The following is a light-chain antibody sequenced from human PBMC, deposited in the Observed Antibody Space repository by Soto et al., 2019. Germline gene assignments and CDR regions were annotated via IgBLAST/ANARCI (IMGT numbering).Light chain of an antibody. J-gene: IGKJ1*01. CDR2: KAS. CDR3: QHYNSYSEA. V-gene: IGKV1-5*03. CDR1: QTISSW. Sequence: DIKITQSPSTLAASVGDRVTITCRASQTISSWLAWYQQKPGKAPKLLIYKASTLKSGVPSRFSGSGSGTEFTLTISSRQPDDFATYYCQHYNSYSEAFGQGTKVDIK.